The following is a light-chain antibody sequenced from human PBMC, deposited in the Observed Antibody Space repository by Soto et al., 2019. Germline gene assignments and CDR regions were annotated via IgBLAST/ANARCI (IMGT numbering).Light chain of an antibody. Sequence: EIGLTQSPGTLSLSPGERATLSCRASQSVSSIYLAWYQQKPGQAPRLLIYGASSRATGIPDRFSGRWSGTVFTLTISILEPEDFAVYYCQQYGSSPRAFGEGTKVDIK. CDR3: QQYGSSPRA. J-gene: IGKJ1*01. V-gene: IGKV3-20*01. CDR1: QSVSSIY. CDR2: GAS.